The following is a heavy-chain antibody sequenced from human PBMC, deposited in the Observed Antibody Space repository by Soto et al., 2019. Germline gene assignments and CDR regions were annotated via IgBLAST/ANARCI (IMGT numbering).Heavy chain of an antibody. CDR3: ARGGRYSGYGGRIDY. V-gene: IGHV1-18*01. CDR2: ISAYNGNT. Sequence: QVQLVQSGAEVKKPGASVQVSCKASGYTFTSYGISWVRQAPGQGLEWMGWISAYNGNTNYAQKLQGRVTMTTETSTSKAYMELRSLRSDDTAVYYGARGGRYSGYGGRIDYWGQGTLVTVSS. CDR1: GYTFTSYG. J-gene: IGHJ4*02. D-gene: IGHD5-12*01.